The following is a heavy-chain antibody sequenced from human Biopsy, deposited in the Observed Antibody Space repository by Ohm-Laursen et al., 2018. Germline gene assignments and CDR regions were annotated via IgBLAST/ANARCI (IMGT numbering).Heavy chain of an antibody. CDR3: AKQGIRGYYEY. CDR2: IYYTGNT. Sequence: SETLSLTCAASGVSISSSASYWGWFRQSPGMGLVWIGNIYYTGNTYYNPSLDSRLTISEDTSKNHFSLKLSSVTAADTAVYYCAKQGIRGYYEYWGQGSLVTVSS. J-gene: IGHJ4*02. CDR1: GVSISSSASY. D-gene: IGHD3-22*01. V-gene: IGHV4-39*01.